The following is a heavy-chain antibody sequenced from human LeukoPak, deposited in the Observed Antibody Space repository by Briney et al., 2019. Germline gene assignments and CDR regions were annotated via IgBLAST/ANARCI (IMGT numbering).Heavy chain of an antibody. CDR3: AKSLGGWYSDAFDI. CDR1: GFTFSSYW. D-gene: IGHD6-19*01. CDR2: INSDGSST. J-gene: IGHJ3*02. Sequence: GGSLRLSCAASGFTFSSYWMHWVRQAPGKGLVWVSLINSDGSSTSYADSVKGRFTISRDNSKNTLYLQMNSLRAEDTAVYYCAKSLGGWYSDAFDIWGQGTMVTVSS. V-gene: IGHV3-74*01.